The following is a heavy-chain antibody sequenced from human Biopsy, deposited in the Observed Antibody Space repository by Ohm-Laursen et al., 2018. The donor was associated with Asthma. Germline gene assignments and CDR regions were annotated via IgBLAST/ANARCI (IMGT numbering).Heavy chain of an antibody. Sequence: TQSLTLTCSFSGFSLTTPGVGVGWIRQSPGKALEWVALIYWADYNLFRPSLKRRLTITKDPSKNQVVLTMTKMDPVDSGTYYCALSQDSGFDDHSPSWFDPWGQGTLVTVSS. D-gene: IGHD3-9*01. CDR3: ALSQDSGFDDHSPSWFDP. CDR1: GFSLTTPGVG. V-gene: IGHV2-5*02. CDR2: IYWADYN. J-gene: IGHJ5*02.